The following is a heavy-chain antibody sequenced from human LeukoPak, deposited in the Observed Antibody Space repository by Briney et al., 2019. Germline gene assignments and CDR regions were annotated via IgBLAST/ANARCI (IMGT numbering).Heavy chain of an antibody. Sequence: PGGSLRLSCATSGFTFSTYGMHWVRQAPGKGLEWVAFIRFDGSNVGSNVYYADSVKGRFTISRDNSKNTLYLQMNSLRAEDTAVYYCAKDRSSSWYAGPFNGMDVWGQGTTVTVSS. D-gene: IGHD6-13*01. V-gene: IGHV3-30*02. J-gene: IGHJ6*02. CDR1: GFTFSTYG. CDR2: IRFDGSNVGSNV. CDR3: AKDRSSSWYAGPFNGMDV.